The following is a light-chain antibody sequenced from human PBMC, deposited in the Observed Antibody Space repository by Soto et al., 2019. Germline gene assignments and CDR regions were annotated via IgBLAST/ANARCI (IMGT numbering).Light chain of an antibody. CDR1: QSVSNNY. V-gene: IGKV3-20*01. CDR3: QQYGSSIT. CDR2: GAS. Sequence: EIVLTQSPGTLSLSPAERCTLSCMASQSVSNNYLAWYQQKPGQAPRLLIYGASSRATGIPDRFSGSGSGTDFTLTISRLEPEDFAVYYCQQYGSSITFGQGTRLEIK. J-gene: IGKJ5*01.